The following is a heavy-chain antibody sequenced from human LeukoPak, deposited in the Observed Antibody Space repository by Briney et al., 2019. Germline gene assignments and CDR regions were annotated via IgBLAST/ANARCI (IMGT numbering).Heavy chain of an antibody. Sequence: GGSLRLSCAASGFTFSGYCMSWVRQAPGKGLEWVSAITGSGDSTYYADSVKGRFTISRDNSKNTLYLQMSSLRAEDTAVYYCAKRGPAGAGKSPDYFEYWGQGTLVTVSS. CDR3: AKRGPAGAGKSPDYFEY. CDR1: GFTFSGYC. CDR2: ITGSGDST. D-gene: IGHD6-19*01. J-gene: IGHJ4*02. V-gene: IGHV3-23*01.